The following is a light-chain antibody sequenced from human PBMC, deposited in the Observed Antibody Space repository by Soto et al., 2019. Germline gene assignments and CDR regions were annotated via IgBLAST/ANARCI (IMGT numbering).Light chain of an antibody. J-gene: IGKJ1*01. Sequence: EMVMTQSPATLSVSPGERATLSCRASQSVRSNLAWYQQKPGQAPRLLIYGASTGATGIPARCSGSGAGTEFTLTITSLQSEDFEFYYCQQYKKWSWTFGQGTKVDIK. CDR3: QQYKKWSWT. CDR2: GAS. CDR1: QSVRSN. V-gene: IGKV3D-15*01.